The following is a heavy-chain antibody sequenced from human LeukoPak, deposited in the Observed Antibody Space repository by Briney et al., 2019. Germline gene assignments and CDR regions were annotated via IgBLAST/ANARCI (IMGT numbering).Heavy chain of an antibody. CDR2: INHSGST. D-gene: IGHD2-2*01. CDR1: GGSFSGYY. J-gene: IGHJ4*02. V-gene: IGHV4-34*01. Sequence: PSETLSLTCAVYGGSFSGYYWSWIRQPPGKGLEWIGEINHSGSTNYNPSLKSRVTISVDTSKNQFSLKLSSVTAADTAVYYCARVRRDFVVVPAAIWGSAYYFDYWGQGTLVTISS. CDR3: ARVRRDFVVVPAAIWGSAYYFDY.